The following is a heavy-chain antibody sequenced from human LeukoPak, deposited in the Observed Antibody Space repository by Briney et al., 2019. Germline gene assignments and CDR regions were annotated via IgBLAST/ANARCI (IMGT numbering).Heavy chain of an antibody. J-gene: IGHJ3*02. V-gene: IGHV4-30-4*08. CDR1: GGSINFGDYY. CDR3: ASAPGAFDI. D-gene: IGHD7-27*01. CDR2: IYYSGST. Sequence: TLSLTCTVSGGSINFGDYYWSWIRQPPGKGLEWIGYIYYSGSTYYNPSLKSRVTISGDTSKNQFSLKLRSVTAADTAVYYCASAPGAFDIWGQGTMVTVSS.